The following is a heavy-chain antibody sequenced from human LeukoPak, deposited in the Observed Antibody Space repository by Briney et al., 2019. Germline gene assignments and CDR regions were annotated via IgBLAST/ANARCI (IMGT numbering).Heavy chain of an antibody. CDR3: SKGSTGGKVDWFDP. J-gene: IGHJ5*02. CDR1: GFIFSDYT. V-gene: IGHV3-23*01. Sequence: GGSLGLSCAASGFIFSDYTMMWVRRAPGKGLQWVATFTAYGGTYYAASVKGRFAISRDNSRDTVSLYMNSLRVEDTAMYYCSKGSTGGKVDWFDPWGPGTLVTVSS. CDR2: FTAYGGT. D-gene: IGHD4-23*01.